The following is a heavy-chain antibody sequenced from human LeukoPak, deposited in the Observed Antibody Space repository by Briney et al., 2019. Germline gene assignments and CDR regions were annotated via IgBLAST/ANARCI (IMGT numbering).Heavy chain of an antibody. CDR2: IYHSGST. CDR3: ARAGDSSVVVPAAIGIPPFDY. Sequence: PSETLSLTCAVSGGSISSGGYSWSWIRQPPGKGLEWIGYIYHSGSTYYNPSLKSRVTISVDTSKNQFSLKLSSVTAADTAVYYCARAGDSSVVVPAAIGIPPFDYWGQGTLVTVSS. V-gene: IGHV4-30-2*05. CDR1: GGSISSGGYS. D-gene: IGHD2-2*01. J-gene: IGHJ4*02.